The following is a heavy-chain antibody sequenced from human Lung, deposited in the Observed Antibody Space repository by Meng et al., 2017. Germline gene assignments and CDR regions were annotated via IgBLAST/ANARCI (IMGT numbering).Heavy chain of an antibody. J-gene: IGHJ4*02. CDR1: GGSSSDDS. CDR3: ARGPTTMAHDFDY. Sequence: QIQQWGEGLLTPPDPLPPTGVFSGGSSSDDSGRWIRQPPGKGLEWIGEINHSGSTNYNPSLESRATISVDTSQNNLSLKLSSVTAADSAVYYCARGPTTMAHDFDYWGQGTLVTVSS. V-gene: IGHV4-34*01. CDR2: INHSGST. D-gene: IGHD4-11*01.